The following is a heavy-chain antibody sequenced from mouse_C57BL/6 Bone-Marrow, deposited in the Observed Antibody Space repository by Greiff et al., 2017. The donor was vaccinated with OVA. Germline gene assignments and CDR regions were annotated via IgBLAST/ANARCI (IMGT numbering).Heavy chain of an antibody. J-gene: IGHJ1*03. Sequence: QVHVKQSGAELVKPGASVKLSCKASGYTFTSYWMHWVKQRPGQGLEWIGMIHPNSGSTNYNEKFKSKATLTVDKSSSTAYMQLSSLTSEDSAVYYCARRGVLPWYFDVWGTGTTVTVSS. V-gene: IGHV1-64*01. CDR2: IHPNSGST. D-gene: IGHD2-14*01. CDR3: ARRGVLPWYFDV. CDR1: GYTFTSYW.